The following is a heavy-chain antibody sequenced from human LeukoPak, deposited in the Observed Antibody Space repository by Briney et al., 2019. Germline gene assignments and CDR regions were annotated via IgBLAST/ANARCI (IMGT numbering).Heavy chain of an antibody. CDR1: GFTFNNYA. Sequence: GGSLRLSCAASGFTFNNYAMSWVRQAPGKGLEWVSSITVSGGGTFYADSVKGRFTISRDNSERTLFLQMNSLRAEDTAVYYCAKRVPYYFDYWGLGSLVTVSS. J-gene: IGHJ4*02. CDR2: ITVSGGGT. CDR3: AKRVPYYFDY. V-gene: IGHV3-23*01.